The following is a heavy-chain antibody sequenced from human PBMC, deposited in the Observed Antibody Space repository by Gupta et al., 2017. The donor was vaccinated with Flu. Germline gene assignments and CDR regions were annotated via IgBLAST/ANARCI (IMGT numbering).Heavy chain of an antibody. V-gene: IGHV3-33*01. Sequence: QVQLVESGGGVVQPGRSLRLSCAASGFGFSSCGIDWVRQAPGKGLEWVAVIWYDGSNKYYADSVKGRFTISRDNSKNTLYLQMNSLRTEDTAVYYCARDLERVRVVRGVTYTPSYWGQGTLVTVSS. D-gene: IGHD3-10*01. J-gene: IGHJ4*02. CDR3: ARDLERVRVVRGVTYTPSY. CDR2: IWYDGSNK. CDR1: GFGFSSCG.